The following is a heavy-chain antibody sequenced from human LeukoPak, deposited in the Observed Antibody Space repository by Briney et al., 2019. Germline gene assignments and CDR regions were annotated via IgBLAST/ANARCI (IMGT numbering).Heavy chain of an antibody. CDR3: AIIGYGSSTSCRDAFDI. D-gene: IGHD2-2*01. CDR1: GFTFSSYW. Sequence: GGSLRLSCAASGFTFSSYWMSWVRQAPGKGLEWVANIKQDGSEKYYVDSVKGRFTISRDNAKNSLYLQMNSLRAEDTAVYYCAIIGYGSSTSCRDAFDIWGQGTMVTVSS. V-gene: IGHV3-7*01. J-gene: IGHJ3*02. CDR2: IKQDGSEK.